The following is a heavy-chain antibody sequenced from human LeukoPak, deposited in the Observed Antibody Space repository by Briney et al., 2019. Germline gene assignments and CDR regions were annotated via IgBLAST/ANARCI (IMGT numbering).Heavy chain of an antibody. D-gene: IGHD6-19*01. J-gene: IGHJ4*02. V-gene: IGHV3-7*01. CDR2: IKQDGSET. CDR3: ATKQWLAPPPDS. Sequence: GGSLRLSRAASGFTFSNYWMSWVRRAPGKGLEWVANIKQDGSETYYVDSVRGRFTISRDNAQNSLYLQMNSLRAEDTAVYYCATKQWLAPPPDSWGQGTPVTVSS. CDR1: GFTFSNYW.